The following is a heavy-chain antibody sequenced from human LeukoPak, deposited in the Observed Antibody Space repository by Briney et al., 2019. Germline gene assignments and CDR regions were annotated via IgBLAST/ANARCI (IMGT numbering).Heavy chain of an antibody. Sequence: GGSLRLSCAASGFTFSNYGMHWVRQAPGKGLEWVAVIWYDGSNKYYGDSVKGRFTISRDNSKNTLYLQMNSLRAEDTAVYYCANRGSVGPYWGQGTLVTVSS. CDR3: ANRGSVGPY. J-gene: IGHJ4*02. D-gene: IGHD1-26*01. CDR2: IWYDGSNK. CDR1: GFTFSNYG. V-gene: IGHV3-33*06.